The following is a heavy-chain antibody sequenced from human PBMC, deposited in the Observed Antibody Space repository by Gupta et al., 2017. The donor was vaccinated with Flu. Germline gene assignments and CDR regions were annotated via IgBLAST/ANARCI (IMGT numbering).Heavy chain of an antibody. J-gene: IGHJ4*01. CDR2: ISSSSSYI. CDR3: VRDHSTTWSRGNYFDH. D-gene: IGHD2-2*01. V-gene: IGHV3-21*01. CDR1: YD. Sequence: YDMNWVRQAPGEGLEWVASISSSSSYIYYADSVKGRFTISRDNAHNSVSLQMASLRSDDTALYYCVRDHSTTWSRGNYFDHWGHGILVTVSS.